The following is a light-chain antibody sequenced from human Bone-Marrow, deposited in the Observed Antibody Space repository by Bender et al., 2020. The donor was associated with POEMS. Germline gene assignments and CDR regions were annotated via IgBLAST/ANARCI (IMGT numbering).Light chain of an antibody. J-gene: IGLJ2*01. CDR3: ASFSSSSTLEI. Sequence: QSALTQPASVSGSPGQSITISCTGTSSDVGGYNYVSWYQHHPGKAPKLILFDVNTRPSGVSNRFSGSKSGITASLTISGLQAEDEADYYCASFSSSSTLEIFGGGTKLTVL. CDR2: DVN. CDR1: SSDVGGYNY. V-gene: IGLV2-14*03.